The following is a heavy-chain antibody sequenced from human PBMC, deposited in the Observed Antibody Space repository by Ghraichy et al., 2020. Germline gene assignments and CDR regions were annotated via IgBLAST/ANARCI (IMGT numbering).Heavy chain of an antibody. J-gene: IGHJ6*03. CDR1: GFTFTSYY. D-gene: IGHD6-19*01. CDR2: VNPSGSST. CDR3: ARDVFLGEAGHYSDYMDV. V-gene: IGHV1-46*01. Sequence: ASVKVSCMASGFTFTSYYIHWVRQAPGQGLEWMGVVNPSGSSTSHPQKFQGRVTMTRDTSTATVYMELSSLRSEDTAVYYCARDVFLGEAGHYSDYMDVWGKGTTVTVSS.